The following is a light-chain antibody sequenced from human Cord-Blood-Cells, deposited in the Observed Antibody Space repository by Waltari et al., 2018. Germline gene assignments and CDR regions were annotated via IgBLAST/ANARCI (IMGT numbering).Light chain of an antibody. CDR3: SAYAGSNNRV. CDR2: EVS. CDR1: SSDDGGYNY. V-gene: IGLV2-8*01. Sequence: QSALTQPPSASGSPGQSVTISCTGNSSDDGGYNYVSWYQQRPGKAPKLMSYEVSKRPSGVPDRFSGSNSRNTASLTVSGLQSEDDADYYCSAYAGSNNRVFGGGTKLTVL. J-gene: IGLJ3*02.